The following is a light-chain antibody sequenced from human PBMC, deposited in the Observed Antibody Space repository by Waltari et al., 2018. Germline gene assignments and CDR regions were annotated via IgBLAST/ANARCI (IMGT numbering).Light chain of an antibody. CDR2: KAS. CDR3: QHYNNYLPWT. Sequence: DIQMTPSPSTLSASVGDSVTIPCRASQNINSWLAWYHQKPGKAPKLLIYKASSLESGVPSRFSGSGSGTEFTLTITSLQPDDFATYFCQHYNNYLPWTFGQGTKVEVK. J-gene: IGKJ1*01. V-gene: IGKV1-5*03. CDR1: QNINSW.